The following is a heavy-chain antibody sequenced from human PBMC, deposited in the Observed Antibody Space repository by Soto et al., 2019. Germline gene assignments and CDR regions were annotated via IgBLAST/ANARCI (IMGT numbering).Heavy chain of an antibody. CDR1: GGSFSGYY. D-gene: IGHD3-10*01. CDR3: ARVIRPLIRGVGNFYI. Sequence: PSETLSLTCAVYGGSFSGYYWSWIRQHPGKGLEWVGYIYYSGSTYYNPSLKSRVVISIDTSKNQFSLRLSSVTAADTAVYYCARVIRPLIRGVGNFYIWGQGTMVTVSS. J-gene: IGHJ3*02. V-gene: IGHV4-31*11. CDR2: IYYSGST.